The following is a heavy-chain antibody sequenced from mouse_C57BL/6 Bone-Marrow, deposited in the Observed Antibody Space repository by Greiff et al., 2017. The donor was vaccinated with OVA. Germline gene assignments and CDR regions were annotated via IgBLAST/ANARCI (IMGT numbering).Heavy chain of an antibody. CDR1: GYTFTDYY. Sequence: VQLQQSGPVLVKPGASVKMSCKASGYTFTDYYMNWVKQSHGKSLEWIGVINPYNGGTSYNQKFKGKATLTVDKSSSTAYMELNSLTSEDSAVYYCARSFYYDYDGWFAYWGQGTLGTVSA. J-gene: IGHJ3*01. V-gene: IGHV1-19*01. D-gene: IGHD2-4*01. CDR2: INPYNGGT. CDR3: ARSFYYDYDGWFAY.